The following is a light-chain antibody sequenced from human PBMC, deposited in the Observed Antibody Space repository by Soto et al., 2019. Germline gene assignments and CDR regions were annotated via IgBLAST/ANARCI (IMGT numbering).Light chain of an antibody. V-gene: IGKV1-12*01. CDR3: LQVYSFPRT. J-gene: IGKJ1*01. Sequence: DIQMTQSPSSVSASIGDRVTITCRASQDIGRRLAWFQQQPGKAPKYLIQAASSLQGGVPSTFSGSGSGTDVTLTFDTLHPEDFATYYCLQVYSFPRTFGQGTKVEIK. CDR2: AAS. CDR1: QDIGRR.